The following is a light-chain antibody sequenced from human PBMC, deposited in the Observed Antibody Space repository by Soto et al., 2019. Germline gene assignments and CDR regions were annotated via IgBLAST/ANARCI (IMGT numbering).Light chain of an antibody. Sequence: DILLIQSPATLSASVGDRITITCRASENIFKFLAWYQQRSGSAPTLLIYAASDLEKGVPSRVSGSGSGTEFTLTIDTLQPNDSATYFCQHYHSQSITFGGGTQVDVK. CDR2: AAS. V-gene: IGKV1-5*01. J-gene: IGKJ4*01. CDR1: ENIFKF. CDR3: QHYHSQSIT.